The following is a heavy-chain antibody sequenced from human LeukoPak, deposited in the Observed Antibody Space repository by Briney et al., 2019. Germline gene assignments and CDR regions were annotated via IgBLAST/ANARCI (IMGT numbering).Heavy chain of an antibody. J-gene: IGHJ4*02. Sequence: ASVKVSCKASGYTFTSYYMHWVRQAPGQGLEWMGIINPSGGSTSYAQKFQGRVTMTRDTSTSTVYMELSSLRSEDTAVYYCARRSDSSGYYSNYPPPADYWGQGTLVTVSS. D-gene: IGHD3-22*01. CDR2: INPSGGST. V-gene: IGHV1-46*01. CDR3: ARRSDSSGYYSNYPPPADY. CDR1: GYTFTSYY.